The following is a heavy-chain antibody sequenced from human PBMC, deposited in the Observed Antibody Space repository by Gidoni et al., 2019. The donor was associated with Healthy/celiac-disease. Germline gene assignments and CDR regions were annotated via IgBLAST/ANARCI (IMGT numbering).Heavy chain of an antibody. V-gene: IGHV4-59*08. CDR2: IYYSGST. J-gene: IGHJ6*02. CDR1: GGSISSYY. D-gene: IGHD6-13*01. Sequence: QVQLQESGPGLVKPSETLSLTCTVSGGSISSYYWSWIRQPPGKGLEWIGYIYYSGSTNYNPSLKSLVTISVDTSKNQFSLKLSSVTAADTAVYYCAGVVEGAAGRRFVDYYYYGMDVWGQGTTVTVSS. CDR3: AGVVEGAAGRRFVDYYYYGMDV.